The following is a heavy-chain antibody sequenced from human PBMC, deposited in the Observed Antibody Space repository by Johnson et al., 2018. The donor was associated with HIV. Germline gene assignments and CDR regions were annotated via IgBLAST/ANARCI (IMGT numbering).Heavy chain of an antibody. CDR1: EFTFSSYA. CDR3: ARKQWRLEIASDAFDI. Sequence: QVQLVESGGGVVQPVRSLRLSCAASEFTFSSYAMHWVRQAPGKGLEWVAFMRYDGSKKYYAYSVKGRFTISRDNVRNTLHLQMNSLRVDDTALYYCARKQWRLEIASDAFDIWGQGTMVTVSS. D-gene: IGHD6-19*01. CDR2: MRYDGSKK. V-gene: IGHV3-30*02. J-gene: IGHJ3*02.